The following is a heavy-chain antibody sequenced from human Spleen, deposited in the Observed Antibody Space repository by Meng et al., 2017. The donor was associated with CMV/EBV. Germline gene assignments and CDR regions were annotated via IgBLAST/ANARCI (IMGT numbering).Heavy chain of an antibody. J-gene: IGHJ4*02. CDR2: ISYDGSNK. CDR3: AKTGGYSTAVWYFDY. CDR1: GFTFSSYA. D-gene: IGHD5-18*01. Sequence: LSLTCAASGFTFSSYAMHWVRQAPGKGLEWVAVISYDGSNKYYADSVKGRFTISRDNSKNTLYLQMNSLRAEDTAVYYCAKTGGYSTAVWYFDYWGQGTLVTVSS. V-gene: IGHV3-30*04.